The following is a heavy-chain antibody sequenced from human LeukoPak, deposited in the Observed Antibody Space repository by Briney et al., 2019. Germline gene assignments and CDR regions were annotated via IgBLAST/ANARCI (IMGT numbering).Heavy chain of an antibody. D-gene: IGHD2-21*02. Sequence: PSETLSLTCTVSGGSISSGGYYWSWIRQHPGKGLEWIGYIYYSGSTYYNPSLKSRVTISVDTSKNQFSLKLSSVTAADTAVYYCARAYCGGDCYPGNYFDYWGQGTLVTVSS. V-gene: IGHV4-31*03. CDR3: ARAYCGGDCYPGNYFDY. CDR1: GGSISSGGYY. CDR2: IYYSGST. J-gene: IGHJ4*02.